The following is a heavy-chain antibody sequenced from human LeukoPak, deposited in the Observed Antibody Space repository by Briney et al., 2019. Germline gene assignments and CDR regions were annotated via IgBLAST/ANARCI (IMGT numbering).Heavy chain of an antibody. Sequence: GGSLRLSCAASGFTFSSYAMSWVRQAPGKGLEWVSAISGSGGSTYYADSVKGRFTISRDNSKNTLYLQMNSLRAEDTAVYYCARGNQWLPNWNYMDVWGKGTTATISS. CDR2: ISGSGGST. V-gene: IGHV3-23*01. D-gene: IGHD6-19*01. J-gene: IGHJ6*03. CDR1: GFTFSSYA. CDR3: ARGNQWLPNWNYMDV.